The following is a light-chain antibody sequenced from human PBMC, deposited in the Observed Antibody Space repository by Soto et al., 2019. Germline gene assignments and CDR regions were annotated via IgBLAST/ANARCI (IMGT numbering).Light chain of an antibody. CDR1: SCDVGGYNY. V-gene: IGLV2-11*01. Sequence: QSVLTQPRSVSGSPGQSVTISCTGTSCDVGGYNYVSWYQQHPGKAPKLMIYDVSKRPSGVPDRFSGSKSGNTASLTISGLQAEDEADYYCCSYAGSYTVVFGGGTKLTVL. CDR3: CSYAGSYTVV. J-gene: IGLJ2*01. CDR2: DVS.